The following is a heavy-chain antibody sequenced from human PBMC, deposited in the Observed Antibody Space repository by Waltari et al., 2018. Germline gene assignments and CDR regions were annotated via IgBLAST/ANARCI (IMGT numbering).Heavy chain of an antibody. Sequence: EVQLVQSGAEVRKPGESTRISCKGSGYSVTRKLIRWVRQMPGKGLEWMGRIDPSDSYTNYSPSFQCHVTISADKSISTAYLQWSSLKASDTAMYYCASGPGPFGIWGQGTMVTVSS. J-gene: IGHJ3*02. CDR1: GYSVTRKL. CDR2: IDPSDSYT. V-gene: IGHV5-10-1*03. D-gene: IGHD3-16*01. CDR3: ASGPGPFGI.